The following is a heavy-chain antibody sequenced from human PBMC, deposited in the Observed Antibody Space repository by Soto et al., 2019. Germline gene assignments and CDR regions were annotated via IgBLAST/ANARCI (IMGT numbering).Heavy chain of an antibody. V-gene: IGHV3-23*01. D-gene: IGHD3-3*01. J-gene: IGHJ6*02. CDR1: GFTFSSYA. CDR2: ISGSGGST. CDR3: AKDRVRVLRFLEWLIDGMDV. Sequence: PWVSLRLSCAASGFTFSSYAMSWVRQAPGKGLEWVSAISGSGGSTYYADSVKGRFTISRDNSKNTLYLQMNSLRAEDTAVYYCAKDRVRVLRFLEWLIDGMDVWGQGTTVTVSS.